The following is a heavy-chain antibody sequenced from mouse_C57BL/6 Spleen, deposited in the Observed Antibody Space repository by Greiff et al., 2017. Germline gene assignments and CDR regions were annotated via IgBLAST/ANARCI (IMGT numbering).Heavy chain of an antibody. CDR3: AREHYRFAY. CDR2: ISYDGSN. Sequence: EVQLQESGPGLVKPSQSLSLTCSVTGYSITSGYYWNWIRQFPGNKLEWMGYISYDGSNNYNPSLKNRISITRDTSKNQFFLKLNSVTTEDTATYYCAREHYRFAYWGQGTLVTVSA. J-gene: IGHJ3*01. V-gene: IGHV3-6*01. CDR1: GYSITSGYY. D-gene: IGHD5-5*01.